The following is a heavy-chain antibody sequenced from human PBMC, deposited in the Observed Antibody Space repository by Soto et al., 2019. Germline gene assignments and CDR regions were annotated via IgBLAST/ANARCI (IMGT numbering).Heavy chain of an antibody. V-gene: IGHV4-30-2*01. D-gene: IGHD2-2*02. Sequence: QLQLQESGSGLVKPSQTLSLTCAVSGGSISSGGYSWSWIRQPPGKGLEWIGYIYHSGSTYYNPSLKSRVTISVDRAKNQFSLKLSSVTAADTAVYYCARGFCSSTSCYTNWFDPWGQGTLVTVSS. CDR1: GGSISSGGYS. CDR3: ARGFCSSTSCYTNWFDP. CDR2: IYHSGST. J-gene: IGHJ5*02.